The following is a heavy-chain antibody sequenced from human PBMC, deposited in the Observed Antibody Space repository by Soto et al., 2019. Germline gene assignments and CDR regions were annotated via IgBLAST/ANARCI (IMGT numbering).Heavy chain of an antibody. D-gene: IGHD1-26*01. J-gene: IGHJ4*02. Sequence: PSETLSLTCSVSGGSISSGAYYWTWTRQHLGKGLEWIGYIYYSGSTYYNPSLKSRVTISVDTSKNQFSLRLTSVTAADTAVYYCARDIGGYGKFDYWGQGALVTVPQ. CDR2: IYYSGST. CDR1: GGSISSGAYY. CDR3: ARDIGGYGKFDY. V-gene: IGHV4-31*03.